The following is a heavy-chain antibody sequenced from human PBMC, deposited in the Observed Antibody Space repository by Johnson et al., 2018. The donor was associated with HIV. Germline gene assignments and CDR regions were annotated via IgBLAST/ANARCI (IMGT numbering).Heavy chain of an antibody. CDR2: IYSGGST. D-gene: IGHD3-16*02. CDR1: EFTVSSNY. Sequence: EVQLVESGGGLIQPGGSLRLSCAASEFTVSSNYMNWVRQAPGKGLEWVSLIYSGGSTYYADSVKGRFTISRDSSKNTLYLQMNSLRAEDTAVYYCARDLETGDDYVWGSYQLGAFDMLGQGTMVIVCS. J-gene: IGHJ3*02. V-gene: IGHV3-53*01. CDR3: ARDLETGDDYVWGSYQLGAFDM.